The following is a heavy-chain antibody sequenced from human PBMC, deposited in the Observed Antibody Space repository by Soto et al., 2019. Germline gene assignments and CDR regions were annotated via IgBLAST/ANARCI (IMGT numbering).Heavy chain of an antibody. CDR1: GFTFSSYA. CDR2: ISYDGSNK. V-gene: IGHV3-30-3*01. J-gene: IGHJ4*02. D-gene: IGHD2-15*01. Sequence: LRLSCAASGFTFSSYAMHWVRQAPGKGLEWVAVISYDGSNKYYADSVKGRFTISRDNSKNTLYLQMNSLRAEDTAVYYCARAQDIVVVVAAAPSFWGQGTLVTVSS. CDR3: ARAQDIVVVVAAAPSF.